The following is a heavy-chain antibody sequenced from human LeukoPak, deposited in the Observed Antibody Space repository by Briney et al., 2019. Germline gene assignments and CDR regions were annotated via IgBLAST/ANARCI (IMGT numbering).Heavy chain of an antibody. CDR3: VRGTGY. Sequence: GGSLRLSCSVSGFTFSTYVMHWVRQAPGKGLEYVSAISSNGDNTYYADSVKGRFTIFRDNSKNTLYLQMSSLRPDDTAVYFCVRGTGYWGQGTLVTVSS. J-gene: IGHJ4*02. V-gene: IGHV3-64D*06. CDR2: ISSNGDNT. CDR1: GFTFSTYV.